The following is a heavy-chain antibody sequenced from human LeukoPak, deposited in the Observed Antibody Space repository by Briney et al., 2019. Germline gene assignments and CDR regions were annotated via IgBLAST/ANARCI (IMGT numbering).Heavy chain of an antibody. CDR3: ARDGPEYSSYYYYFDY. V-gene: IGHV3-30-3*01. D-gene: IGHD6-6*01. J-gene: IGHJ4*02. CDR1: GFTFSSYA. Sequence: GRSLRLSCAASGFTFSSYAVHWVRQAPGKGLEWVAVISYDGSNKYYADSVKGRFTISRDNSKNTLSLQMNSLRAEDTAVYYCARDGPEYSSYYYYFDYWGQGTLVTVSS. CDR2: ISYDGSNK.